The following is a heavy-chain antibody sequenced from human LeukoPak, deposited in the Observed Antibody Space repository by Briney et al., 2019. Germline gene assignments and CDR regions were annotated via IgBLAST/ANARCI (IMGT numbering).Heavy chain of an antibody. CDR2: ISWDGGST. CDR1: GFTFDDYA. Sequence: GGSLRLSCAASGFTFDDYAMHWVRQAPGKGLEWVSLISWDGGSTYYADSVKGRFTISRDNSKNSLYLQMNSLRAEDTAVYYCAKAPLYYYDTGGFFGAFDIWGQGTMVTVSS. V-gene: IGHV3-43D*03. CDR3: AKAPLYYYDTGGFFGAFDI. J-gene: IGHJ3*02. D-gene: IGHD3-22*01.